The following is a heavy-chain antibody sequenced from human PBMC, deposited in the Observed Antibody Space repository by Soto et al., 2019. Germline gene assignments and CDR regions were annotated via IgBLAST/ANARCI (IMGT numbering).Heavy chain of an antibody. CDR1: GGSISSGDYY. D-gene: IGHD6-19*01. J-gene: IGHJ5*02. Sequence: SETLSLTCTVSGGSISSGDYYWSWIRQPPGKGLEWIGYIYYSGSTYYNPSLKSRVTISVDTPKNQFSLKLSSVTAADTAVYYCARTGYSSGWYTEAYNWFDPWGQGTLVTVSS. V-gene: IGHV4-30-4*01. CDR3: ARTGYSSGWYTEAYNWFDP. CDR2: IYYSGST.